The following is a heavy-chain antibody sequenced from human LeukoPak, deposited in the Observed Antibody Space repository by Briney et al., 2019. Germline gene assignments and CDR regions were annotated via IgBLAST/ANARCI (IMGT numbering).Heavy chain of an antibody. V-gene: IGHV3-30-3*01. Sequence: GRSLRLSCAASGFTFSSYAMHWVRQAPGKGLEWVAVISYDGSNKYYADSVKGRFTISRDNSKNTLYLQMNSLRVEDTAVYYCARGGDYWGQGTLVTVSS. CDR2: ISYDGSNK. J-gene: IGHJ4*02. CDR1: GFTFSSYA. CDR3: ARGGDY.